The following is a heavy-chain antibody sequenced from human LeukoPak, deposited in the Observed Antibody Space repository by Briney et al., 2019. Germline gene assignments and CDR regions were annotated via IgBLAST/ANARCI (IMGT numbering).Heavy chain of an antibody. D-gene: IGHD1-26*01. V-gene: IGHV4-59*01. CDR3: ARGRTGSYFAADY. CDR1: GVSISRYY. Sequence: PSETLSLTCTVSGVSISRYYWSWVRQPPGKGLEWVGYVIYTGSTNYNASPKSGVTISIDKSKNQFSLNLSSVTAADTAVYYCARGRTGSYFAADYWGQGTLVTVSS. J-gene: IGHJ4*02. CDR2: VIYTGST.